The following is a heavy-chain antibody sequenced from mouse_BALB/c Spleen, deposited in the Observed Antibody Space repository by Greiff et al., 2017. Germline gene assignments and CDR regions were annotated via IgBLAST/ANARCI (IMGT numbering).Heavy chain of an antibody. V-gene: IGHV5-17*02. CDR1: GFTFSSFG. CDR2: ISSGSSTI. Sequence: EVQLVESGGGLVQPGGSRKLSCAASGFTFSSFGMHWVRQAPEKGLEWVAYISSGSSTIYYADTVKGRFTISRDNPKNTLFLQMTSLRSEDTAMYYCARGRGNYWYFDVWGAGTTVTVSS. CDR3: ARGRGNYWYFDV. J-gene: IGHJ1*01. D-gene: IGHD2-1*01.